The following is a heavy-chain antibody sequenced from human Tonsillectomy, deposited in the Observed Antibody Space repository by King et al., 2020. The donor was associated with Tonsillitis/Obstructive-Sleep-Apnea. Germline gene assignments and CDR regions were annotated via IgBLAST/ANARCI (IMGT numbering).Heavy chain of an antibody. D-gene: IGHD2-2*02. V-gene: IGHV3-30*04. J-gene: IGHJ6*03. CDR3: ARGKGCTSTSCYTFYYYYYYMDV. Sequence: VQLVESGGGVVQPGRSLRLSCAASGFTFSSYAMHWVRQAPGKGLEWVAVISYDGGNKYYADSVKGRFTISRDNSKNTLYLQMNSLRTEDTAVYYCARGKGCTSTSCYTFYYYYYYMDVWGKGTTVTGSS. CDR2: ISYDGGNK. CDR1: GFTFSSYA.